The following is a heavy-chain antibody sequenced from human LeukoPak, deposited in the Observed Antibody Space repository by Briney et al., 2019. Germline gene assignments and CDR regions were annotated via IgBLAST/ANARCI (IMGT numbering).Heavy chain of an antibody. CDR2: IRSSSSTI. D-gene: IGHD2-2*01. J-gene: IGHJ4*02. V-gene: IGHV3-48*01. Sequence: PGGSLRLSCAASGFTFSSYSMNWVRQAPGKGLEWVSYIRSSSSTIYYAASVKGRFTISRDNAKNSLYLQMNSLRAEDTAVYYCASGMWGYCSTTSCPLDYWGQGTLVTVSS. CDR1: GFTFSSYS. CDR3: ASGMWGYCSTTSCPLDY.